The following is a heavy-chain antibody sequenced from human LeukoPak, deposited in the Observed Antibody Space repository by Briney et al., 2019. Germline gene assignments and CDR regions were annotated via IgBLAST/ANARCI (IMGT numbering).Heavy chain of an antibody. V-gene: IGHV1-69*05. Sequence: SVKVSCKVSGYTLTELSMHWVRQAPGKGLEWMGGIIPIFGTANYAQKFQGRVTITTDESTSTAYMELSSLRSEDTAVYYCASLEYSSSPYWGQGTLVTVSS. CDR2: IIPIFGTA. CDR3: ASLEYSSSPY. CDR1: GYTLTELS. D-gene: IGHD6-6*01. J-gene: IGHJ4*02.